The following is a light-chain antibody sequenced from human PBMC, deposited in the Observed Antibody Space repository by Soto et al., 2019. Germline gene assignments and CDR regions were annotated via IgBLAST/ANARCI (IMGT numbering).Light chain of an antibody. J-gene: IGKJ1*01. CDR3: QQYGSSGT. CDR1: QSVSNNY. V-gene: IGKV3-20*01. CDR2: GAS. Sequence: LPQSLSSLTLAHVKRATVSRGASQSVSNNYLAWYQQKPGQAPRLLIYGASYRATGIPDRFSGSGSRTDFPLTISRLEPEEFAVYYWQQYGSSGTFGQGTKVDIK.